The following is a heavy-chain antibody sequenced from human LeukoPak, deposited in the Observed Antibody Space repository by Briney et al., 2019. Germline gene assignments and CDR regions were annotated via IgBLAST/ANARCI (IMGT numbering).Heavy chain of an antibody. Sequence: PGGSLRFSCAASGFTFSSYAMSWVRQAPGKGLEWVSAISGSGGSTYYADSVKGRFTISRDNSKNTLYLQMNGLRAEDTAVYYCAKPPGLYYDFWSGYFPFDYWGQGTLVTVSS. D-gene: IGHD3-3*01. CDR3: AKPPGLYYDFWSGYFPFDY. CDR2: ISGSGGST. CDR1: GFTFSSYA. V-gene: IGHV3-23*01. J-gene: IGHJ4*02.